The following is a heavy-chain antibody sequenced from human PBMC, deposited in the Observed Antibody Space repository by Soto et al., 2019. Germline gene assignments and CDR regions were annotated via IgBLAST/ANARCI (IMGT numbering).Heavy chain of an antibody. V-gene: IGHV4-30-4*01. D-gene: IGHD2-15*01. Sequence: SETLSLTCTVSGGTITSDDYHWTWIRQPPGKGLEWIGFIYYSGTYYNPSLRGRVTISVDTSKNEFSLKLSSVTAADTAVYYCARDLAYCASGSCYAKWGSWGQGTLVTVSS. CDR1: GGTITSDDYH. J-gene: IGHJ4*02. CDR3: ARDLAYCASGSCYAKWGS. CDR2: IYYSGT.